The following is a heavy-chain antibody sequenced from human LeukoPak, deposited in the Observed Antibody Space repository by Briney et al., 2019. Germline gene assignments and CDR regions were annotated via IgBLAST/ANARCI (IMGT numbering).Heavy chain of an antibody. Sequence: GGSLRLSCATSGFAFSSYAMSWVRQAPGKGLEWVSSISGSGSTTYYADSVKGRFTISRDNAKNSLYLQMNSLRAEDTAVYYCAELGITMIGGVWGKGTTVTISS. V-gene: IGHV3-23*01. D-gene: IGHD3-10*02. CDR2: ISGSGSTT. CDR3: AELGITMIGGV. CDR1: GFAFSSYA. J-gene: IGHJ6*04.